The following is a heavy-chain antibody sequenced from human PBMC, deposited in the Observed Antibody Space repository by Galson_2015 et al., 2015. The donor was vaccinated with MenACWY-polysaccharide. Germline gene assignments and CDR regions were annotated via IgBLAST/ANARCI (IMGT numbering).Heavy chain of an antibody. J-gene: IGHJ4*02. V-gene: IGHV1-3*01. D-gene: IGHD3-22*01. Sequence: RLEWMGWINAGNGNTRYSQRFQGRVTITRDTSASTAYMELSSLRSEDTAVYYCARPSHDNSGYYSASVFDYWGQGTLVTVSS. CDR3: ARPSHDNSGYYSASVFDY. CDR2: INAGNGNT.